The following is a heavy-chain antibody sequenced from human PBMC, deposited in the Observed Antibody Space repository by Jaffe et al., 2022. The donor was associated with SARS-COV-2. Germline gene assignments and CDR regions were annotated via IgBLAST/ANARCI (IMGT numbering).Heavy chain of an antibody. CDR3: ARGDVSRRAMYDMVTGYYRPEAADI. Sequence: QVKLQESGPGLAKPSETLSLTCTVSGGSVRSGTHYWSWIRQPPGNGLEWIGYVFYSGSSNYNPSLKSRVTISVDTSKNQFSLNLSSVTAADTAVYYCARGDVSRRAMYDMVTGYYRPEAADIWGQGTMVTVSS. V-gene: IGHV4-61*01. CDR2: VFYSGSS. J-gene: IGHJ3*02. D-gene: IGHD3-9*01. CDR1: GGSVRSGTHY.